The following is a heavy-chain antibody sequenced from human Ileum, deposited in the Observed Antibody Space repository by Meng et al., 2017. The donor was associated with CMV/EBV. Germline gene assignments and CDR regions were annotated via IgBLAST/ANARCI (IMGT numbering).Heavy chain of an antibody. D-gene: IGHD4-11*01. CDR2: INPNSGNT. CDR3: ARDSNYAWFDP. CDR1: GYTFTSYD. J-gene: IGHJ5*02. Sequence: SCKASGYTFTSYDINWVRQATGQGLEWMGWINPNSGNTGYAQNFQGRLTITRNTAISTAYMELSSLRSEDTAVYYCARDSNYAWFDPWGQGTLVTVSP. V-gene: IGHV1-8*03.